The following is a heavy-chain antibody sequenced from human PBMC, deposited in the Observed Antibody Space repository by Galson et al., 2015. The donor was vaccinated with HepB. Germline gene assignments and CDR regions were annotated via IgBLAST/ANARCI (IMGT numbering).Heavy chain of an antibody. CDR3: ARRRYRAFYDSSGYPADY. J-gene: IGHJ4*02. CDR1: GYSFTSYW. Sequence: QSGAEVKKPGESLKISCKGSGYSFTSYWIGWVRQMPGKGLEWMGIIYPGDSDTRYSPSFQGQVTISADKSISTAYLQWSSLKASDTAMYYCARRRYRAFYDSSGYPADYWGQGTLVTVSS. D-gene: IGHD3-22*01. V-gene: IGHV5-51*01. CDR2: IYPGDSDT.